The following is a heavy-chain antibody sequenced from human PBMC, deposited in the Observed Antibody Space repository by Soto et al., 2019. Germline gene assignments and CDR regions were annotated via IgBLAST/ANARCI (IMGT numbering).Heavy chain of an antibody. J-gene: IGHJ6*02. CDR3: ARQGSWPYYYYGLDV. CDR2: ISTYNGDT. D-gene: IGHD1-26*01. CDR1: GYTFTTSG. V-gene: IGHV1-18*01. Sequence: QVQLVQSGPEVRKPGASVKVSCEASGYTFTTSGISWVRQVPGQGLEWMGWISTYNGDTNSAQNFQGRVLMTADTSTGTAYMELMSLKSDDTAVYYCARQGSWPYYYYGLDVWGPGTTVTVSS.